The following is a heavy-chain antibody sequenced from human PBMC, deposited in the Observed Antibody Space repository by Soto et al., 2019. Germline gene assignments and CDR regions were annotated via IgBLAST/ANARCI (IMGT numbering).Heavy chain of an antibody. Sequence: WGSLRLSCAASGFTFSDYYMSWIRQAPGKGLEWVSYISSSSSYTNYADSVKGRFTISRDNAKNSLYLQMNSLRAEDTAVYYCARYSSGWPHYYYGTEVWGKGNTVIVSS. J-gene: IGHJ6*04. CDR2: ISSSSSYT. CDR3: ARYSSGWPHYYYGTEV. D-gene: IGHD6-19*01. V-gene: IGHV3-11*06. CDR1: GFTFSDYY.